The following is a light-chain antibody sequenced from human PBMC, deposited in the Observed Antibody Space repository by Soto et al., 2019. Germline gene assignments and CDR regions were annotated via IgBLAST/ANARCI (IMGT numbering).Light chain of an antibody. CDR1: SSNIRANT. J-gene: IGLJ1*01. V-gene: IGLV1-44*01. Sequence: LLTQPPSASPTPRQKNTMSGPACSSNIRANTVNWYQQLPGTAPKLLISNNDKRTSGVPDRFSGSKSGTLGSMDISGIKGEGGADYYCAAWDYSLDGRVFGSGANVSV. CDR3: AAWDYSLDGRV. CDR2: NND.